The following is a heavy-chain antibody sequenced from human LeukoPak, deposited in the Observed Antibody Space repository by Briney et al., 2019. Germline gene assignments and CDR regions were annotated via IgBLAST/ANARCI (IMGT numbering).Heavy chain of an antibody. CDR3: ARGAGSYYHDPLDY. CDR1: GGTFSSYA. D-gene: IGHD3-10*01. J-gene: IGHJ4*02. V-gene: IGHV1-69*05. Sequence: VASVKVSCKASGGTFSSYAISWVRQAPGQGLEWMGGIIPIFGTANYAQKFQGRVTITRNTSISTAYMELSSLRSEDTAVYYCARGAGSYYHDPLDYWGQGTLVTVSS. CDR2: IIPIFGTA.